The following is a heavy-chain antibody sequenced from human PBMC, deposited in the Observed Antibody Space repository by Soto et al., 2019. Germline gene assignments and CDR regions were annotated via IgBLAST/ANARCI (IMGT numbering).Heavy chain of an antibody. CDR2: IYHSGST. D-gene: IGHD6-13*01. CDR3: AREGPGIAAAGT. CDR1: GGSISSSNW. V-gene: IGHV4-4*02. J-gene: IGHJ5*02. Sequence: QVQLQESGPGLVKPSGTLSLTCAVSGGSISSSNWWSWVRQPPGKGLEWIGEIYHSGSTNYNPSRKSRGTISVDKSKHQVSLTLSSVTAADTAVYYCAREGPGIAAAGTWGQGTLVTVSS.